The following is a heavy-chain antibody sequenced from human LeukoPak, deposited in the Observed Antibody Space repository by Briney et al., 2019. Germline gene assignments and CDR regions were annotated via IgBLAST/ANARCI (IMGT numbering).Heavy chain of an antibody. CDR3: ARVSQSGYDLGESDWFDP. CDR2: IFYSGST. D-gene: IGHD5-12*01. CDR1: GGSISSSSYY. Sequence: PSETLSLTCTVSGGSISSSSYYWGWIRQPPGKGLEWIGSIFYSGSTYYTPSLKSRVTISVDTSKNQFSLKLSSVTAADTAGYYCARVSQSGYDLGESDWFDPWGQGTLVTVSS. J-gene: IGHJ5*02. V-gene: IGHV4-39*01.